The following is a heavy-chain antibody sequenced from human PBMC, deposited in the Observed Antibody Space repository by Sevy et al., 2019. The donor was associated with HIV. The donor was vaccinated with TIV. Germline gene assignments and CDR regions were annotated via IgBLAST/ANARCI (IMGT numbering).Heavy chain of an antibody. J-gene: IGHJ3*01. CDR2: ISGPGRST. V-gene: IGHV3-23*01. Sequence: GGSLRLSCAASGFTFNTHAMNWVRQAPGKGLEWVSTISGPGRSTYYADSVKGRFSISRDNSQNTLYLQMNSLRADDTAVYYCAKALNPALESMIQVIFPTLKGFDVWGQRTMVTVSS. CDR3: AKALNPALESMIQVIFPTLKGFDV. CDR1: GFTFNTHA. D-gene: IGHD3-22*01.